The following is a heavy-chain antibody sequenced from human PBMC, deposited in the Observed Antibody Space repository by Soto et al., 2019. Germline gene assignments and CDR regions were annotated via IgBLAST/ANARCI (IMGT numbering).Heavy chain of an antibody. D-gene: IGHD5-18*01. J-gene: IGHJ6*02. CDR2: INQDGSEK. CDR3: ARDGSTSWYSYDYHGMDV. CDR1: GFTFRTYW. Sequence: EVQLVESGVGLVQPGGSLRLSCGASGFTFRTYWLSWVRQVPGKGLEWVANINQDGSEKNYVDCVKGRFTISRDNAKTSLHRQMSRLRAEDTALYYCARDGSTSWYSYDYHGMDVRGQGTTVTVSS. V-gene: IGHV3-7*05.